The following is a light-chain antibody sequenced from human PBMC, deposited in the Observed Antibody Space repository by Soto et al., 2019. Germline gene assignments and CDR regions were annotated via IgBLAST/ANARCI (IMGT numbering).Light chain of an antibody. CDR3: QQRSNWPLT. CDR2: DAS. V-gene: IGKV3-11*01. J-gene: IGKJ4*01. Sequence: EILMTQSPSTLSLSPGERATLSCRASQSVSSYSDWYQQKPGQAPRLLIYDASNRATGIPARFSGSGSGTDFTLTISSLEPEDFEVYYCQQRSNWPLTFGGGTKVDIK. CDR1: QSVSSY.